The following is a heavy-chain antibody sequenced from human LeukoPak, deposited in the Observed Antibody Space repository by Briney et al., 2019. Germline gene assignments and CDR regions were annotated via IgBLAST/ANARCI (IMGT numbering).Heavy chain of an antibody. J-gene: IGHJ4*02. CDR3: AREGGPYRPLDY. V-gene: IGHV4-4*02. CDR2: VNLQGST. Sequence: SQTLSLTCGVSGGSISNTNWWTWVRQPPGKGLEWIGEVNLQGSTNYNPSLKSRVAISVDKSENHISLKLTSVTDADTAVYYCAREGGPYRPLDYSGQGTLVTVAS. CDR1: GGSISNTNW.